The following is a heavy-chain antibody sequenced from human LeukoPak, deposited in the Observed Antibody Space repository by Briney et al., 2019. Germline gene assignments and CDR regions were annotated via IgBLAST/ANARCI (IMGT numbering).Heavy chain of an antibody. D-gene: IGHD4-11*01. CDR1: GGSISSSRYY. CDR3: ARRVNSNPFDY. J-gene: IGHJ4*02. CDR2: IYYSGST. V-gene: IGHV4-39*01. Sequence: SETLSLTCTVAGGSISSSRYYWGWIRQPPGKGLEWIGSIYYSGSTYYNPSLKSRVTISVDTSKNQFSLKLGSVTAADTAVYYCARRVNSNPFDYWGQGTLVTVSS.